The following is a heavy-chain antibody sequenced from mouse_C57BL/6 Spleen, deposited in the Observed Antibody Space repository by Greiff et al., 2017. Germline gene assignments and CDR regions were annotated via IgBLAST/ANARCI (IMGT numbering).Heavy chain of an antibody. CDR3: ARWGITTVVED. CDR1: GYTFTSYW. V-gene: IGHV1-59*01. CDR2: IDPSDSYT. J-gene: IGHJ4*01. D-gene: IGHD1-1*01. Sequence: QVQLQQSGAELVRPGTSVKLSCKASGYTFTSYWMHWVKQRPGQGLEWIGVIDPSDSYTNYNQKFKGKATLTVDTSSSTAYMQLSSLTSEDSAVYYCARWGITTVVEDWGQGTSVTVSS.